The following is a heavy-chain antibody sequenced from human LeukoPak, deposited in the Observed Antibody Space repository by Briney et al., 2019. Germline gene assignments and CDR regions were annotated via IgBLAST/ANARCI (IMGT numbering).Heavy chain of an antibody. V-gene: IGHV3-20*04. J-gene: IGHJ4*02. CDR1: GFNFDDYG. CDR2: INWNGRST. Sequence: GGSLRLSCAASGFNFDDYGMTWVRQAPGKGLEWVSTINWNGRSTGYADSVKGRFTISRDNAKNSLYLQMNSLRAEDTAVYYCARDARGWSGLDYWGQGTLVTVSS. D-gene: IGHD3-3*01. CDR3: ARDARGWSGLDY.